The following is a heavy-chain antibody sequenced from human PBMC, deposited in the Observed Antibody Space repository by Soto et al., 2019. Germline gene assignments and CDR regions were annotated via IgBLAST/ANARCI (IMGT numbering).Heavy chain of an antibody. CDR3: ARALRFLGYYYGMDV. Sequence: QVQLQESGPGLVKPSQTLSLTCTVSGGSISSGDYYWSWIRQPPGKGLEWIGYIYYSGSTYYNPSLKSRVTISVDTSKNQFSLKLSSVTAADTAVYYCARALRFLGYYYGMDVWGQGTTVTVSS. CDR2: IYYSGST. V-gene: IGHV4-30-4*01. CDR1: GGSISSGDYY. J-gene: IGHJ6*02. D-gene: IGHD3-3*01.